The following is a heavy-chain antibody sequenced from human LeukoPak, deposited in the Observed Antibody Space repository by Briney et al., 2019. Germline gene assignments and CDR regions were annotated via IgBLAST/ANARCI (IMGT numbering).Heavy chain of an antibody. J-gene: IGHJ4*02. V-gene: IGHV3-21*04. CDR3: AKDTRLKVGATLSFDY. D-gene: IGHD1-26*01. CDR2: ISSTSAYI. CDR1: GFALKSYS. Sequence: PGGSLRLSCAGSGFALKSYSLSWVRQAPGKGLEWVSSISSTSAYIYYADSVKGRFTISRDNVDNVVYLQMNSLRAEDTALYYCAKDTRLKVGATLSFDYWGQGTLVTVSS.